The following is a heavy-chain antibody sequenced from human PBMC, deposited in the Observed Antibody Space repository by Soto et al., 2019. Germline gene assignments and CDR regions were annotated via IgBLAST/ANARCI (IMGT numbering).Heavy chain of an antibody. CDR2: IYYSGST. J-gene: IGHJ3*02. V-gene: IGHV4-59*08. D-gene: IGHD2-2*02. CDR1: GGSISSYY. CDR3: ARMNNKYRTNTICYNPFPAYNI. Sequence: PEETLPLTCTVSGGSISSYYWSWIRQPPGKGLEWIGYIYYSGSTNYNPSLKSRVTISVDTSKNQFSLKLSSVTAADTAVYYCARMNNKYRTNTICYNPFPAYNIWSQGTRVTVS.